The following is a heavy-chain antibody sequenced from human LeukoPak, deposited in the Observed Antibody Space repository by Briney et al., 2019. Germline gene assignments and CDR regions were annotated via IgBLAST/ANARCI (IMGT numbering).Heavy chain of an antibody. CDR2: IYFTGST. CDR1: GGSIGSYY. V-gene: IGHV4-59*01. J-gene: IGHJ4*02. D-gene: IGHD6-13*01. Sequence: SATLSLTCTVSGGSIGSYYWHWIRQPPGKGLEWIGYIYFTGSTNYNPSLKSRVTISVDTSKNQFSLKLNSVTAADTAIYYCARSTYSSSQWDYWGQGTLVTVFS. CDR3: ARSTYSSSQWDY.